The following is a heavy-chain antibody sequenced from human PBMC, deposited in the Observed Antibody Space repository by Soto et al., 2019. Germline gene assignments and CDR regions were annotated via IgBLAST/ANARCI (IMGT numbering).Heavy chain of an antibody. Sequence: GASVKVSCKASGYTFTNYGISWVRQAPGQGLEWMGWISAYNGNTKYAQKLQGRVTMTTDTSTSTAYMELRSLRSDDTAVYYCTREGSAPYYYYGMDVWGQGTTVTVSS. J-gene: IGHJ6*02. V-gene: IGHV1-18*01. CDR2: ISAYNGNT. CDR3: TREGSAPYYYYGMDV. D-gene: IGHD3-10*01. CDR1: GYTFTNYG.